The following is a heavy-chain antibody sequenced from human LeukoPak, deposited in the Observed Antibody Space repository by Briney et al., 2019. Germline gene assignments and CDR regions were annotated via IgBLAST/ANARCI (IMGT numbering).Heavy chain of an antibody. D-gene: IGHD1-14*01. CDR1: GFSFSSHW. J-gene: IGHJ4*02. V-gene: IGHV3-7*05. CDR2: INQVGSQK. Sequence: GGSLRLSCAASGFSFSSHWISWVRQAPGQGLEWVANINQVGSQKYYVDSVKGRFSISRDNAKNSLYLQMNSLRAEDTAVYYCARSNREFASGTGDYWGQGTLVTVSS. CDR3: ARSNREFASGTGDY.